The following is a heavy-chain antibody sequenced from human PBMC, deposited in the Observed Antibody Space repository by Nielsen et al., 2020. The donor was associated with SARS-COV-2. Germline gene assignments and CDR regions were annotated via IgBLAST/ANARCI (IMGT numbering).Heavy chain of an antibody. CDR2: INIDGSIT. CDR3: ARGKYYYGLDV. CDR1: GFSFSSSW. Sequence: GGSLRLSCAASGFSFSSSWMHWVRQAPGEGLVWVSRINIDGSITTYADSVKGRFTISRDNAKNTLFLQMNSLRAGDTAVYYCARGKYYYGLDVWGQGTTVTVSS. V-gene: IGHV3-74*03. J-gene: IGHJ6*02.